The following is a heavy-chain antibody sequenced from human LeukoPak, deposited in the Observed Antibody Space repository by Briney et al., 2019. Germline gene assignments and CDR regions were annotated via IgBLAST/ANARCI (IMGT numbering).Heavy chain of an antibody. Sequence: SETLSLTCTVSGGAISSDNYYWTWIRQHPEEGLEWIGYIHYSGITYYNPSLQSRVTISVDTSQNHFSLQLTSVTAADTAVYYCARYTRLSSNWFDPWGQGTLVTVSS. CDR2: IHYSGIT. J-gene: IGHJ5*02. D-gene: IGHD6-6*01. CDR3: ARYTRLSSNWFDP. V-gene: IGHV4-31*03. CDR1: GGAISSDNYY.